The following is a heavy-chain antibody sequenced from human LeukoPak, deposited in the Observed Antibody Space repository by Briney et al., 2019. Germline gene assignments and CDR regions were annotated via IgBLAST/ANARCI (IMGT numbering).Heavy chain of an antibody. CDR2: ISSRGDFV. Sequence: NPGGSLRLPCAAAGFKFGDYYMSWIRQAPGKGLECISSISSRGDFVLYTDSVKGRFTMSRDNAQNSLYLQMNSLSVEDTAVYYCAREAWANLDYWGQGTLVTVAS. CDR1: GFKFGDYY. J-gene: IGHJ4*02. D-gene: IGHD1-26*01. CDR3: AREAWANLDY. V-gene: IGHV3-11*01.